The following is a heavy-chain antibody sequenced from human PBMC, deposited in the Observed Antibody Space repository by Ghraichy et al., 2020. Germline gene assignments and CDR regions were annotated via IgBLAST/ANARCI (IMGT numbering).Heavy chain of an antibody. D-gene: IGHD6-6*01. CDR3: AREGIAARPAAPYYYYYMDV. V-gene: IGHV1-69*04. CDR1: GGTFSSYA. CDR2: IIPILGIA. J-gene: IGHJ6*03. Sequence: SVKVSCKASGGTFSSYAISWVRQAPGQGLEWMGRIIPILGIANYAQKFQGRVTITADKSTSTAYMELSSLRSEDTAVYYCAREGIAARPAAPYYYYYMDVWGKGTTVTVSS.